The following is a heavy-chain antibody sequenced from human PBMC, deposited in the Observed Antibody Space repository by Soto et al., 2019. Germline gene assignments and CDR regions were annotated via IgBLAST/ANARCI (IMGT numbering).Heavy chain of an antibody. J-gene: IGHJ3*01. Sequence: SETLSLTCAVSGGSISSGGYSWSWIRQPPGKGLEWIGYIYHSGSTYYNPSLKSRVTISVDTSKNQFSLQLNSVTPEDTAVYYCVSVPNPFHLKIGYEDAFDFWGQGTMVTVSS. CDR2: IYHSGST. D-gene: IGHD5-12*01. CDR3: VSVPNPFHLKIGYEDAFDF. CDR1: GGSISSGGYS. V-gene: IGHV4-30-2*01.